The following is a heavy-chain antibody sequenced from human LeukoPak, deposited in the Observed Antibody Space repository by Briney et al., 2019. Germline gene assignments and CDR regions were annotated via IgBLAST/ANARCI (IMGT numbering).Heavy chain of an antibody. D-gene: IGHD3-9*01. V-gene: IGHV3-7*01. CDR2: IKKDGTEK. CDR1: AFTFSSHW. J-gene: IGHJ4*02. CDR3: ARDPLRYLRVGHYDY. Sequence: GGSLRLSCAASAFTFSSHWMSWVRQAPGKGLEWVANIKKDGTEKNYVDSVKGRFTISRDNAKNSLYLEVNSLRAEDTAVYYCARDPLRYLRVGHYDYWGQGTLVAVSS.